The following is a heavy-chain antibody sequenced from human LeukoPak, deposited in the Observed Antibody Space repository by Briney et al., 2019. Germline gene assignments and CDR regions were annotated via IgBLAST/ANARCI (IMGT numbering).Heavy chain of an antibody. CDR1: GYTFTRHY. CDR2: INPNSGGA. V-gene: IGHV1-2*06. J-gene: IGHJ3*02. D-gene: IGHD1-26*01. Sequence: ASVKVSCKASGYTFTRHYMHWVRQAPGQGLEWMGRINPNSGGANYAQKFQGRVTMTRDTSISTAYMELSGLRSDDTAVYYCARDREVGSTDDAFDIWGQGTRVIVSS. CDR3: ARDREVGSTDDAFDI.